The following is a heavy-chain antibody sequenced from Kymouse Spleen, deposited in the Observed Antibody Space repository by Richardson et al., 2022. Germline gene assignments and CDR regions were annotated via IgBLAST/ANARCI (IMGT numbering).Heavy chain of an antibody. CDR2: ISWNSGSI. J-gene: IGHJ4*02. D-gene: IGHD2-2*02. V-gene: IGHV3-9*01. Sequence: EVQLVESGGGLVQPGRSLRLSCAASGFTFDDYAMHWVRQAPGKGLEWVSGISWNSGSIGYADSVKGRFTISRDNAKNSLYLQMNSLRAEDTALYYCAKSSRIL**YQLPYFDYWGQGTLVTVSS. CDR3: AKSSRIL**YQLPYFDY. CDR1: GFTFDDYA.